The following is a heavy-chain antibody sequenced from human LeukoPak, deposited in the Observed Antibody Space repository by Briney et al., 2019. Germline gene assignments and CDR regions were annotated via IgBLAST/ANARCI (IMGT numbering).Heavy chain of an antibody. J-gene: IGHJ4*02. CDR3: AIRGSPMVRNY. V-gene: IGHV3-9*01. D-gene: IGHD3-10*01. Sequence: GGSLRLSCAASGFTFDDYAMHWVRQAPGKGLEWVSGISWNSGSIGYADSVKGRFTISRDNAKNSLYLQMNSLRAEDTAVYYCAIRGSPMVRNYWGQGTLVTASS. CDR2: ISWNSGSI. CDR1: GFTFDDYA.